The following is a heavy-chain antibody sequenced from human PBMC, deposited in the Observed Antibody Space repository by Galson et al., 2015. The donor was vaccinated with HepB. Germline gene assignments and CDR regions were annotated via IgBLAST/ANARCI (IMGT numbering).Heavy chain of an antibody. Sequence: PALVKPTQTLTLTCILSGFSITTDYTGVGWIRQPPGKALEWLALIYWDGNKYYSPSLKSRLSITTDTSENQVVLKMTNMDPVDTATYYCGHTAGWLADSWGQGTPVTVSS. V-gene: IGHV2-5*02. D-gene: IGHD3-9*01. CDR2: IYWDGNK. CDR1: GFSITTDYTG. CDR3: GHTAGWLADS. J-gene: IGHJ4*02.